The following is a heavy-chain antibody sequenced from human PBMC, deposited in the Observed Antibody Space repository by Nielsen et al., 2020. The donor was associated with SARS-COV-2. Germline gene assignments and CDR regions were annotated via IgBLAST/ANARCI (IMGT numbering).Heavy chain of an antibody. V-gene: IGHV3-64*04. CDR3: ARDSSGSYYEGFDY. CDR1: GFTFSSYA. Sequence: GESLKISCSASGFTFSSYAMHWVRQAPGKGLEYGSAISSNGGSTYYADSVKGRFTISRDNSKNTLYLQMNSLRAEDTAVYYCARDSSGSYYEGFDYWGQGTLVTVSS. CDR2: ISSNGGST. J-gene: IGHJ4*02. D-gene: IGHD1-26*01.